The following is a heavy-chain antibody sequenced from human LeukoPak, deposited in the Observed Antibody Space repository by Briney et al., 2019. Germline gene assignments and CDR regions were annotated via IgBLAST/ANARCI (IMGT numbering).Heavy chain of an antibody. D-gene: IGHD3-22*01. Sequence: GGSLRLSCAASGFTFCSYGMHWVRQAPGKGLEWVAVIWYDGSNKYYADSVKGRFTISRDNSKNTLYLQMNSLRAEDTAVYYCARAPHYYDSSGYNAPFDYWGQRTLVTVSS. CDR3: ARAPHYYDSSGYNAPFDY. CDR2: IWYDGSNK. V-gene: IGHV3-33*01. CDR1: GFTFCSYG. J-gene: IGHJ4*02.